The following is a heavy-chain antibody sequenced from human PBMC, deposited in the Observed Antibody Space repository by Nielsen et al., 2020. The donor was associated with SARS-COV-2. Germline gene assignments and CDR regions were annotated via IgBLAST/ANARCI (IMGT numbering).Heavy chain of an antibody. V-gene: IGHV4-61*01. CDR1: GDSVSSGSYF. D-gene: IGHD3-3*01. Sequence: SEILSLTCTVSGDSVSSGSYFWSWIRQPPGKGLEWLGYIYHSGSTYYNPSLKSRVTVSLDTSKNQFSLKLNSVIATDTAIYYCAARRDLWSNCFDPWGQGTLVTVSS. J-gene: IGHJ5*02. CDR3: AARRDLWSNCFDP. CDR2: IYHSGST.